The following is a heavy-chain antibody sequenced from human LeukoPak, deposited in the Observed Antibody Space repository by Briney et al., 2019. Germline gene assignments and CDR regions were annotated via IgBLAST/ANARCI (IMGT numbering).Heavy chain of an antibody. Sequence: PWGSLRLSCAASGLTFSSYAMSRVRQAPGKGLEWVSAISGSGDITYYADSAKGRFTVSRDGSKNTLYLQMNSLRAEDTAVYYCAKGTMDGGQFYYDSSGGQGTLVTVSS. CDR2: ISGSGDIT. D-gene: IGHD3-22*01. CDR1: GLTFSSYA. CDR3: AKGTMDGGQFYYDSS. V-gene: IGHV3-23*01. J-gene: IGHJ4*02.